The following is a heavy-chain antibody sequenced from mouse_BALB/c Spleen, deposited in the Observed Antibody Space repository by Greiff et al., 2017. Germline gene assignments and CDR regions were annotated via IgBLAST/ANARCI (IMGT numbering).Heavy chain of an antibody. Sequence: EVKLMESGGGLVKPGGSLKLSCAASGFTFSSYTMSWVRQTPEKRLEWVATISSGGSYTYYPDSVKGRFTISRDNAKNTLYLQMSSLKSEDTAMYYCTREGEYGNYGFDYWGQGTTLTVSS. D-gene: IGHD2-10*02. CDR3: TREGEYGNYGFDY. V-gene: IGHV5-6-4*01. J-gene: IGHJ2*01. CDR1: GFTFSSYT. CDR2: ISSGGSYT.